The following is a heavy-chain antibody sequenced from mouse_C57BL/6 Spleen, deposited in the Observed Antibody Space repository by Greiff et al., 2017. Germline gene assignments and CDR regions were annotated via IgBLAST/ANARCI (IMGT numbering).Heavy chain of an antibody. Sequence: QVQLQQSGAELVRPGASVTLSCKASGYTFTDYEMHWVKQTPVHGLEWIGAIDPETGGTAYNQKFKGKAILNADKSSSTAYMELRSLTSEDSAVYYCTRSSYGAMDYWGQGTSVTVSS. CDR3: TRSSYGAMDY. CDR1: GYTFTDYE. CDR2: IDPETGGT. D-gene: IGHD1-1*01. V-gene: IGHV1-15*01. J-gene: IGHJ4*01.